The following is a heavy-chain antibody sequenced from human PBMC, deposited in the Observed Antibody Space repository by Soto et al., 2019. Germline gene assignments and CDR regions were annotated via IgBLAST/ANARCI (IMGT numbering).Heavy chain of an antibody. CDR3: ARDSRPDYGDPEVDP. J-gene: IGHJ5*02. CDR1: GFTFSSYS. D-gene: IGHD4-17*01. Sequence: GGSLRLSCAASGFTFSSYSMNWVRQAPGKGLEWVSSISSSSSYIYYADSVKGRFTISRDNAKNSLYLQMNSLRAEDTAVYYCARDSRPDYGDPEVDPWGQGTLVTVSS. CDR2: ISSSSSYI. V-gene: IGHV3-21*01.